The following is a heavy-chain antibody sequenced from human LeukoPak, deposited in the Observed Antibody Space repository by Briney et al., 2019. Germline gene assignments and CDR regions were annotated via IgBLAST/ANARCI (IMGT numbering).Heavy chain of an antibody. CDR3: ARLSSGWYGAFDI. D-gene: IGHD6-19*01. V-gene: IGHV3-48*04. CDR1: GFTFSSYS. J-gene: IGHJ3*02. CDR2: ISSSSSTI. Sequence: GGSLRLSCAASGFTFSSYSMNWVRQAPGKGLEWVSYISSSSSTIYYADSVKGRFTISRDNAKNTLYLQMNSPRAEDTAVYYCARLSSGWYGAFDIWGQGTMVTVSS.